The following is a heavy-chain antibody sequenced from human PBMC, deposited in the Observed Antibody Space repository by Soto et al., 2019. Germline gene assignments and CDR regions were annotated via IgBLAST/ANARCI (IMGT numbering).Heavy chain of an antibody. CDR3: ARYSSGPFDAFDI. CDR2: IYSGGST. V-gene: IGHV3-66*01. D-gene: IGHD6-19*01. CDR1: GFTVSSNY. J-gene: IGHJ3*02. Sequence: PGGSLRLSCAASGFTVSSNYMSWVRQAPGKGLEWVSVIYSGGSTYYADSVKGRFTISRGNSKNTLYLQMNSLRAEDTAVYYCARYSSGPFDAFDIWGQGTMVTVSS.